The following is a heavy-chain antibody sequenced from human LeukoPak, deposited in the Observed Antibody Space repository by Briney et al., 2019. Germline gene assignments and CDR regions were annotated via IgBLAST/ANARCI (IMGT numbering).Heavy chain of an antibody. CDR3: ARGPSGYHNT. D-gene: IGHD5-12*01. J-gene: IGHJ4*02. CDR1: GFTFSGYW. Sequence: GGSLRLSCAASGFTFSGYWMHWVRQAPGKGLVWVSRINSDGSSTTYADSVKGRFTISRDNAKNSLYLQMNSLRAEDTAVYYCARGPSGYHNTGGQGTLVTVSS. CDR2: INSDGSST. V-gene: IGHV3-74*01.